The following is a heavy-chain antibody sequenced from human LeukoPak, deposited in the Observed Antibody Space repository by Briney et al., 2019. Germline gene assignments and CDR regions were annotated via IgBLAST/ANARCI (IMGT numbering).Heavy chain of an antibody. CDR3: ARIKYSSSSGVDYFDY. J-gene: IGHJ4*02. D-gene: IGHD6-6*01. V-gene: IGHV3-53*01. CDR2: IYSGGST. CDR1: GLTVSSNY. Sequence: GGSLRLSCAASGLTVSSNYMSWVRRAPGKGLEGVSVIYSGGSTYYADSVKGRFTISRDNSKNTLYLQMNSLRAEDTAVYYCARIKYSSSSGVDYFDYWGQGTLVTVSS.